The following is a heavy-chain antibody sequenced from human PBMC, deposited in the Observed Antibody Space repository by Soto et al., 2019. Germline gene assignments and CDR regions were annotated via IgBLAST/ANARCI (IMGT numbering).Heavy chain of an antibody. Sequence: ASVKVSCKASGYTFTGYYMHWVRQAPGQGLEWMGWINPNSGGTNYAQKFQGWATMTRDTSISTAYMELSRLRSDDTAVYYCARTYSGSLAYYGMDVWGQGTTVTVSS. D-gene: IGHD1-26*01. CDR2: INPNSGGT. V-gene: IGHV1-2*04. J-gene: IGHJ6*02. CDR3: ARTYSGSLAYYGMDV. CDR1: GYTFTGYY.